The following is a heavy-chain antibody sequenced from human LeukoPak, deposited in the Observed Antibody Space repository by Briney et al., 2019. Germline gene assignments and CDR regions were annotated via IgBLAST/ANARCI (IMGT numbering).Heavy chain of an antibody. J-gene: IGHJ4*02. D-gene: IGHD3-3*01. V-gene: IGHV3-30*02. CDR2: IRSDGNVT. CDR3: AKDHGFWSGYLF. CDR1: GFLFKSNG. Sequence: RGSLRLSCEASGFLFKSNGMHWVRQAPGKGLEWVAFIRSDGNVTKYLDSVKGRFTISRDNSENTLYLQVTNLRPDDTAVYFCAKDHGFWSGYLFWGQGTLVTVSS.